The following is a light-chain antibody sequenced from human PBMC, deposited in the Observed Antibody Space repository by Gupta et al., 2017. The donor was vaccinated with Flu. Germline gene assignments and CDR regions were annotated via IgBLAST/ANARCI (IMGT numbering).Light chain of an antibody. CDR2: KAS. Sequence: DIQMTHSPSTLSASVGDRVTITCRASQSISSWLAWYQQKPGKAPKLLIYKASSSESGVPSRFSGSGSGTEFTLTISSLQPDDFATYYCQQYNSYPSTFGQGTKLEIK. CDR1: QSISSW. V-gene: IGKV1-5*03. CDR3: QQYNSYPST. J-gene: IGKJ2*01.